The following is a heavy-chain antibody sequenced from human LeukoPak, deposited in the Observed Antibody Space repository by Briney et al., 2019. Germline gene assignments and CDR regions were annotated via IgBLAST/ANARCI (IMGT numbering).Heavy chain of an antibody. CDR1: GYSFTSYW. J-gene: IGHJ5*02. D-gene: IGHD6-19*01. CDR2: IYPGDSDT. CDR3: TRLSSDWYVPNNWFDP. V-gene: IGHV5-51*01. Sequence: GESLKISCKGSGYSFTSYWIGWVRQMPGKGLEWMGIIYPGDSDTRYSPSFQGQVTISADKSISTAYLQWSSLKASDTAMYYCTRLSSDWYVPNNWFDPWGQGTLVTVSS.